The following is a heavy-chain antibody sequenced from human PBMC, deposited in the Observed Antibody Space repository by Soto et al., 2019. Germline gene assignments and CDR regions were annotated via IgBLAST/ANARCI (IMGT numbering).Heavy chain of an antibody. CDR1: GGSISSYY. CDR2: IYYSGRT. D-gene: IGHD3-22*01. V-gene: IGHV4-59*01. J-gene: IGHJ3*02. CDR3: ARERATDYDSSGYDAFDI. Sequence: QVQLQESGTGLVKPSETLSLTCTVSGGSISSYYWSWIRQPPGRVLEWIGYIYYSGRTNYNPSLKCRVTISVDTSKNQFSLKLSSVAAADTAVYYCARERATDYDSSGYDAFDIWGQGTMVTVSS.